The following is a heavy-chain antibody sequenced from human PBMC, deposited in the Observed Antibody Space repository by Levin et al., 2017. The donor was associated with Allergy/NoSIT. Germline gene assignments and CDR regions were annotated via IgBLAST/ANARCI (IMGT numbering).Heavy chain of an antibody. Sequence: QPGGSLRLSCAASGFSFNDFAMHWVRQASGKVLEWVGHIRSKANSYATAYAASVKGRFTISRDDSKNTAYLQMNSMKTEDTAVYYCTHHYDILTVGGFGPWGQGTVVTVSS. J-gene: IGHJ5*02. CDR3: THHYDILTVGGFGP. D-gene: IGHD3-9*01. CDR2: IRSKANSYAT. V-gene: IGHV3-73*01. CDR1: GFSFNDFA.